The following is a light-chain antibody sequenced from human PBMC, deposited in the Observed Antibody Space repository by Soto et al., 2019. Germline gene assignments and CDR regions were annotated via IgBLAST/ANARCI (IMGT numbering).Light chain of an antibody. CDR2: SNN. CDR3: VAWDDSLNGYVV. V-gene: IGLV1-44*01. Sequence: QPALTHPPSASGTPGQRVTISCSGSSSNIGSNTVNWYQQLPGTAPKLVIYSNNQRPSGVPDRFSGSKSGTSASLAISGLQSEDEADYYCVAWDDSLNGYVVFGGGTKVTVL. J-gene: IGLJ2*01. CDR1: SSNIGSNT.